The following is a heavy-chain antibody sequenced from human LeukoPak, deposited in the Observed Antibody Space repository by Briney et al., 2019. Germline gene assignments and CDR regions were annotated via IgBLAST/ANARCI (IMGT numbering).Heavy chain of an antibody. V-gene: IGHV5-51*01. CDR1: GSSFTSYW. CDR2: IYPRDSDI. D-gene: IGHD3-10*01. J-gene: IGHJ4*02. Sequence: GGSLKISCQASGSSFTSYWIGWARQLPGKGLEWMGIIYPRDSDITYSPSFQGQVTISVDKSISTAYLQWSSLKASDTAMYYCSRQPGTSLDYWGLGTLVTVSS. CDR3: SRQPGTSLDY.